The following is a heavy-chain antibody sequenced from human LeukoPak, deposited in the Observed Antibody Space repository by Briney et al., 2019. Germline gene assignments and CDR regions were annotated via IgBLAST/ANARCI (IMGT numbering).Heavy chain of an antibody. J-gene: IGHJ4*02. CDR3: ARSGAWLADY. CDR2: INHSGST. D-gene: IGHD5-24*01. V-gene: IGHV4-34*01. Sequence: SETLSLTCAVYGGSFSDYYWSWIRQPPGKGLEWIGEINHSGSTNYSPSLKSRVTISIDTSKNQFSVKLRSVTAADTAVYHCARSGAWLADYWGQGTLVTVSS. CDR1: GGSFSDYY.